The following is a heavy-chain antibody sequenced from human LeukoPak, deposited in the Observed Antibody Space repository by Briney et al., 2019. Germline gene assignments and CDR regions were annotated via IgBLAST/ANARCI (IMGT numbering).Heavy chain of an antibody. D-gene: IGHD3-9*01. CDR2: FYHSGNT. CDR3: ARGGYDILTGYQVGYMDV. V-gene: IGHV4-38-2*02. J-gene: IGHJ6*03. Sequence: PSETLSLTCNVSDYSITSGYYWGWIRQPPGKGLEWIGSFYHSGNTYYNPSLKSRVTISVDTSKNQFSLKLSSVTAADTAVYYCARGGYDILTGYQVGYMDVWGKGTTVTVSS. CDR1: DYSITSGYY.